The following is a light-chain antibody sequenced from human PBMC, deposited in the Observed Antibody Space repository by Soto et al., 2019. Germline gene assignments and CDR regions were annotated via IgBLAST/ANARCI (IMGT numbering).Light chain of an antibody. CDR2: EGS. CDR1: SSDVGSYNL. CDR3: CSYAGNSVV. V-gene: IGLV2-23*01. Sequence: QSALTQPASVSGSPGQSITISCTGSSSDVGSYNLVSWYQHHPGKAPKLMIFEGSKRPSGVSNRFSGSKSVNTASLTISGLQAEDEADYYCCSYAGNSVVFGGGTKLTVL. J-gene: IGLJ2*01.